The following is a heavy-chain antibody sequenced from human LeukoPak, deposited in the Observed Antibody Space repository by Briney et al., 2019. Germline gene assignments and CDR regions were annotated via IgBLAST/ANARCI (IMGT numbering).Heavy chain of an antibody. J-gene: IGHJ4*02. CDR1: GGSISSYY. Sequence: SETLSLTCTVSGGSISSYYWSWIRQPPGKGLEWIGYIYYGGSTNYNPSLKSRVTISLDTSKNQFSLKLSSVTAADTAVYYCARSQRSSAYDLGYWGQGTLVTISS. V-gene: IGHV4-59*01. CDR2: IYYGGST. D-gene: IGHD5-12*01. CDR3: ARSQRSSAYDLGY.